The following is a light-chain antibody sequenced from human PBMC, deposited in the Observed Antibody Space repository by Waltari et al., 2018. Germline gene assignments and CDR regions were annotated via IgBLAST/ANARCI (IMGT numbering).Light chain of an antibody. Sequence: QSALTQAASVSGSPGQPITISCTGTSSDVGGYNYVSWYQQHPGKAPKLIIYDVSKRPAGFSNRFSGSKSGNTASLTISGLQAEDEADYYCNSYASSNTRVFGGGTKLTVL. V-gene: IGLV2-14*03. CDR1: SSDVGGYNY. J-gene: IGLJ3*02. CDR3: NSYASSNTRV. CDR2: DVS.